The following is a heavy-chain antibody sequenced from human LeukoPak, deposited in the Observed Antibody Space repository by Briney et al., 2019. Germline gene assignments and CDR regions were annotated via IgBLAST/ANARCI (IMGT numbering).Heavy chain of an antibody. J-gene: IGHJ4*02. D-gene: IGHD1-26*01. CDR1: GYTFTGYY. CDR2: INPNSGGT. CDR3: ASDISGSYPGDY. Sequence: ASVKVSCKASGYTFTGYYMHWVRQAPGQGLEWMGRINPNSGGTNYAQKFQGRVTMTRDTSISTAYMELSRLRSDDTAVYYCASDISGSYPGDYWGQGTLVTVSS. V-gene: IGHV1-2*06.